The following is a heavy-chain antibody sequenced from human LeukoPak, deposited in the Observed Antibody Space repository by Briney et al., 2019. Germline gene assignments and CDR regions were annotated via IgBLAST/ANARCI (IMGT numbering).Heavy chain of an antibody. D-gene: IGHD4-17*01. CDR3: ARMAYGDYGDAFDI. CDR2: ISSSGSTI. Sequence: GGSLRLSCVASGFTFSSYEMNWVRQAPGKGLEWVSYISSSGSTIYYADSVKGRFTISRDNAKNSLYLQMNSLRAEDTAVYYCARMAYGDYGDAFDIWGQGTMVTVSS. V-gene: IGHV3-48*03. J-gene: IGHJ3*02. CDR1: GFTFSSYE.